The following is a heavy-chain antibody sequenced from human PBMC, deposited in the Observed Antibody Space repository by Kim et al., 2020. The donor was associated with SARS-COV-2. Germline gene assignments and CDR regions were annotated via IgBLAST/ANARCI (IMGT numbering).Heavy chain of an antibody. V-gene: IGHV3-43*02. CDR2: ISGDGGST. D-gene: IGHD2-8*01. Sequence: GGSLRLSCAASGFTFDDYAMHWVRQAPGKGLEWVSLISGDGGSTYYADSVKGRFTISRDNSKNSLYLQMNSLRTEDTALYYCAKDKVRRYCTNGVCSYGMDVWGQGTTVTVSS. J-gene: IGHJ6*02. CDR1: GFTFDDYA. CDR3: AKDKVRRYCTNGVCSYGMDV.